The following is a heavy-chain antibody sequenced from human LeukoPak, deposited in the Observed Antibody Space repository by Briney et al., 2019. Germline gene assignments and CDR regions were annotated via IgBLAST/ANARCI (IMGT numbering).Heavy chain of an antibody. V-gene: IGHV4-30-4*08. CDR2: IYYSGST. Sequence: SETLSLTCTVSGGSIGSGDYYWSWIRQPPGKGLEWIGYIYYSGSTYYNPSLKSRITISVNTSKSQFSLKLSSVTAADTAVHYCARGLFGYCSSTSCYRWFDPWGQGTLVTVSS. CDR1: GGSIGSGDYY. J-gene: IGHJ5*02. D-gene: IGHD2-2*03. CDR3: ARGLFGYCSSTSCYRWFDP.